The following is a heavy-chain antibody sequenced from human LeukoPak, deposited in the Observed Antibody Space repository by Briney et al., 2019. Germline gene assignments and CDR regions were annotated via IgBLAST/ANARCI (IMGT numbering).Heavy chain of an antibody. CDR1: GGSISSYY. CDR2: IYYSGST. CDR3: VRHWYYYGSGSYVDYFDY. V-gene: IGHV4-59*08. D-gene: IGHD3-10*01. J-gene: IGHJ4*02. Sequence: PSETLSLTCTVSGGSISSYYWSWIRQPPGKGLEWLGYIYYSGSTNYNPSLKSRVTISVDTSKNQFSLKLSSVTAADTAVYYCVRHWYYYGSGSYVDYFDYWGQGTLVTVSS.